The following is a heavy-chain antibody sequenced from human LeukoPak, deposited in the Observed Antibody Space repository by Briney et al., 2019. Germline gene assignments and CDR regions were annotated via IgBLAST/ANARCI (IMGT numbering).Heavy chain of an antibody. CDR3: ARMAGYYDILTGYYPPLYYFDY. CDR1: GYTFTSYG. Sequence: ASVKVSCKASGYTFTSYGISWVRQAPGQGLEWMGWISAYNGNTNYAQKLQGRVTMTTDTSTSTAYMELRSLRSDDTAVYYCARMAGYYDILTGYYPPLYYFDYWGQGTLVTVSS. CDR2: ISAYNGNT. J-gene: IGHJ4*02. D-gene: IGHD3-9*01. V-gene: IGHV1-18*01.